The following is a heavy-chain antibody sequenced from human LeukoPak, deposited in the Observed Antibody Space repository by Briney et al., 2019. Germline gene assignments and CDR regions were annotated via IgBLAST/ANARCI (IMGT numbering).Heavy chain of an antibody. V-gene: IGHV3-23*01. CDR1: GFTFSNFW. CDR3: AKVGARFLEWFRY. CDR2: FSGSGGST. D-gene: IGHD3-3*01. Sequence: GGSLRLSCAASGFTFSNFWMSWVRQAPGKGLEWVSGFSGSGGSTYYADSVKGRFTISRDNSKNTLYLQMNSLRAEDTAVYYCAKVGARFLEWFRYWGQGTLVTVSS. J-gene: IGHJ4*02.